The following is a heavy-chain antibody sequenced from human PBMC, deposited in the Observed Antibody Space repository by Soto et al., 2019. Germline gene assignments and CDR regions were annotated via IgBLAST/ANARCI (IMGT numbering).Heavy chain of an antibody. J-gene: IGHJ4*02. CDR2: MNPNSGNT. Sequence: QVQLVQSGAEVKKPGASVMVSCKASGYTFRDYDINWVRQASGQGLEWMGWMNPNSGNTAYPQKFQGRVTMTGDTTTNTAYMELTSLTSADTAVYYCTRRARIGKQLWLPFDSWAQGTLVTVSS. D-gene: IGHD3-22*01. CDR3: TRRARIGKQLWLPFDS. CDR1: GYTFRDYD. V-gene: IGHV1-8*01.